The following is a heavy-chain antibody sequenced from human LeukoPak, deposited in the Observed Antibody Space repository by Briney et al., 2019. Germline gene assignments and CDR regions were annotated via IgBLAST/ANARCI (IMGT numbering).Heavy chain of an antibody. CDR3: AKDPGYSYGYGPYYFDY. Sequence: GGSLRLSCAASGFTFSSYAMSWVRQAPGKGPEWVSAISGSGGSTYYADSVKGRFTISRDNSKNTLYLQMNSLRAEDTAVYYCAKDPGYSYGYGPYYFDYWGQGTLVTVSS. CDR1: GFTFSSYA. D-gene: IGHD5-18*01. J-gene: IGHJ4*02. V-gene: IGHV3-23*01. CDR2: ISGSGGST.